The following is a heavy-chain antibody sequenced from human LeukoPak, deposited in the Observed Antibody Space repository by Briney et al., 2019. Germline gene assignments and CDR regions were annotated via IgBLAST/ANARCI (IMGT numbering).Heavy chain of an antibody. CDR1: GGSISSYY. CDR2: IYYSGST. CDR3: ARGIAAATNWFDP. V-gene: IGHV4-59*01. D-gene: IGHD6-13*01. J-gene: IGHJ5*02. Sequence: SETLSLTCAVSGGSISSYYWSWIRQPPGKGLEWIGYIYYSGSTNYNPSLKSRVTISVDTSKNQFSLKLSSVTAADTAVYYCARGIAAATNWFDPWGQGTLVTVSS.